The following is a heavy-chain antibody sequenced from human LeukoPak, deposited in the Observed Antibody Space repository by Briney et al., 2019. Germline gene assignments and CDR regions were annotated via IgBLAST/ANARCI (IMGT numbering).Heavy chain of an antibody. J-gene: IGHJ4*02. Sequence: ASVKVSCKASGYTFTGYYMHWVRQAPGQGLEWMGWINPNSGGTNYAQKFQGRVTMTRDTSISTAYMELSRLRSDDTAVYYCAREGAGEDYYFDYWGQGTLVTVSS. V-gene: IGHV1-2*02. CDR1: GYTFTGYY. CDR2: INPNSGGT. CDR3: AREGAGEDYYFDY. D-gene: IGHD7-27*01.